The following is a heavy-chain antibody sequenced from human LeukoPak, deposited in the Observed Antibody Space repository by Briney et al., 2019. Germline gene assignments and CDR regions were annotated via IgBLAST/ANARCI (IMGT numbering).Heavy chain of an antibody. V-gene: IGHV4-59*01. J-gene: IGHJ6*03. CDR3: ARYSNYGDYYYYYMDV. Sequence: SETLSLTCIVSGGSISSYYWSWIRQPPGKGLEWIGYIDYSGSTNYNPSLKSRVTISVDTSKNQFSLKLSSVTAADTAVYYCARYSNYGDYYYYYMDVWGKGTTVTVSS. CDR1: GGSISSYY. CDR2: IDYSGST. D-gene: IGHD4-11*01.